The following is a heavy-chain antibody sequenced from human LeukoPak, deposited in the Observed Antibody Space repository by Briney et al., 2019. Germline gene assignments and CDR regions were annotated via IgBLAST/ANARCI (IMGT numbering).Heavy chain of an antibody. V-gene: IGHV4-34*01. CDR2: INHSGST. D-gene: IGHD3-10*01. CDR3: AKNDVLLWFGEPTGRFDP. J-gene: IGHJ5*02. CDR1: GGSFSGYY. Sequence: KTSETLSLTCAVYGGSFSGYYWSWLRQPPGKGLEWIGEINHSGSTNYNPSLKSRVTISVDTSKNQFSLKLSSVTAADTAVYYCAKNDVLLWFGEPTGRFDPWGQGTLVTVSS.